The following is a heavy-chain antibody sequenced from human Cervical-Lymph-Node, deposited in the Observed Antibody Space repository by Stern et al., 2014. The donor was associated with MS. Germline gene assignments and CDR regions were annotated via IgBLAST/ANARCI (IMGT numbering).Heavy chain of an antibody. CDR3: AREHYDSSGFGAFDI. V-gene: IGHV3-33*01. D-gene: IGHD3-22*01. Sequence: VQLVESGGGVVQPGRSLRLSCAASGFTFRSYGMHWVRPAPGKGLEWVAVIWYDGSNKYYAVYVKGRFTISRDNSKNTLYLQMNSLRAEDTAVYYCAREHYDSSGFGAFDIWGQGTMVTVSS. J-gene: IGHJ3*02. CDR1: GFTFRSYG. CDR2: IWYDGSNK.